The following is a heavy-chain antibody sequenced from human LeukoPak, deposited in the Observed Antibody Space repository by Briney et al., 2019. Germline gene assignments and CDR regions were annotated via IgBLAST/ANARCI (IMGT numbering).Heavy chain of an antibody. CDR2: IYHSGST. Sequence: SETLSLTCTVSGYSISSDYYWGRIRQPPGKGLEWIGTIYHSGSTYYNPFLKSRVTISVDTSKNQFSLKLSSVTAADTAVYYCATRRGGNPIHTYYYYYMDVWGKGTTVTVSS. CDR3: ATRRGGNPIHTYYYYYMDV. J-gene: IGHJ6*03. D-gene: IGHD4-23*01. CDR1: GYSISSDYY. V-gene: IGHV4-38-2*02.